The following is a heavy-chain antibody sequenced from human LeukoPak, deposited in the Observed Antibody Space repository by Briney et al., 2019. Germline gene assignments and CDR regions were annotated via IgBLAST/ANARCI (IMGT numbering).Heavy chain of an antibody. D-gene: IGHD3-22*01. CDR2: INHSGST. J-gene: IGHJ4*02. CDR3: ASVYDSSGYYPF. Sequence: SETLSLTCAVYGGSFSGYYWSWIRQPPGKGLEWIGEINHSGSTNYDPSLKSRVTISVDTSKNQFSLKLSSVTAADTAVYYCASVYDSSGYYPFWGQGTLVTVSS. CDR1: GGSFSGYY. V-gene: IGHV4-34*01.